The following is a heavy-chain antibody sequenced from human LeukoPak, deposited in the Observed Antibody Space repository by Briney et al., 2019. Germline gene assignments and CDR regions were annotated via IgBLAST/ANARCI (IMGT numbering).Heavy chain of an antibody. J-gene: IGHJ4*02. CDR1: GGSISSGDYY. D-gene: IGHD4-17*01. Sequence: SETLSLTCTVSGGSISSGDYYWSWIRQPPGKGLEWIGYIYYSGSTYYNPSLKSRVTISVDTSKNQFSLKLSSVTAADTAVYYCARGDYGHFGIYIDYWGQGTLVTVSS. V-gene: IGHV4-30-4*01. CDR3: ARGDYGHFGIYIDY. CDR2: IYYSGST.